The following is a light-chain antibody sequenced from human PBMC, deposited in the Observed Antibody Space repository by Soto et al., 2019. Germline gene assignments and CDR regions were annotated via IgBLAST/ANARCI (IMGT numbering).Light chain of an antibody. CDR1: QSVSSA. V-gene: IGKV3-15*01. CDR2: GAS. CDR3: QQYNNWPRT. J-gene: IGKJ1*01. Sequence: EIVLTQSPGTLSLSPGERATLSCRASQSVSSALAWYQKKPGQAPRLLIYGASTRATGIPDRFSGSGSGTEFNLTINSLQSEDFAVYYCQQYNNWPRTFGQGTKVDIK.